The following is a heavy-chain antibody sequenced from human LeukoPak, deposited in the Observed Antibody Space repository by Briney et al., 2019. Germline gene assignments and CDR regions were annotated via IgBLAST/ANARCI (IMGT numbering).Heavy chain of an antibody. Sequence: ASVKVSCKASGGTFSSYAISWVRQAPGQGLEWMGGIIPIFGTANYAQKFQGRVTITADESTSTAYMELSSLRSEDTAVYYYARVGTGYSSSWSLYYFDYWGQGTLVTVSS. CDR1: GGTFSSYA. V-gene: IGHV1-69*13. J-gene: IGHJ4*02. CDR2: IIPIFGTA. D-gene: IGHD6-13*01. CDR3: ARVGTGYSSSWSLYYFDY.